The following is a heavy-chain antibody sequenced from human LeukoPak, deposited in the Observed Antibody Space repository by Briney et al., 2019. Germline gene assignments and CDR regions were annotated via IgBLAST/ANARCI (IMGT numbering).Heavy chain of an antibody. CDR1: GGSISSSSYY. D-gene: IGHD5-18*01. Sequence: SETLSLTCTVSGGSISSSSYYWGWIRQPPGKGLEWIGSIYYSGKTYYSPSLKSRVTISVDTSKNQLSLKLSSVTAADTAVYYCASTRGYSYGGLDFWGQGTLVTVSS. CDR3: ASTRGYSYGGLDF. J-gene: IGHJ4*02. CDR2: IYYSGKT. V-gene: IGHV4-39*01.